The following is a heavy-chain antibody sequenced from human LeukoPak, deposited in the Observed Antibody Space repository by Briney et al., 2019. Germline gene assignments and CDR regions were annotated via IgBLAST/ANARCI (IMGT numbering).Heavy chain of an antibody. Sequence: SVKVSCKASGDTFSSYAISWVRQAPGQWLEWMGGIIPIFGTANYAQKFQGRVTITTDESTSTAYMELSSLRSEDTAVYYCASLGGDRSFENDYWGQGTLVTVSS. J-gene: IGHJ4*02. CDR1: GDTFSSYA. CDR3: ASLGGDRSFENDY. V-gene: IGHV1-69*05. D-gene: IGHD3-10*01. CDR2: IIPIFGTA.